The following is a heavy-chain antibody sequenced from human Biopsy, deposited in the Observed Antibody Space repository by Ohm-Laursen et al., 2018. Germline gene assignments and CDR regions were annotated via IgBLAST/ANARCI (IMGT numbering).Heavy chain of an antibody. V-gene: IGHV4-59*01. Sequence: GTLSLTCPVSGGSISGSSWSWIRQAPGKGLEWIGYISYSRDTDYNPSLRSRVTMSVDTSKNQFSLRLNSVTAADTAVYYCARGMRTTGWPYFDYWGQGILVTVSS. D-gene: IGHD2/OR15-2a*01. J-gene: IGHJ4*02. CDR1: GGSISGSS. CDR2: ISYSRDT. CDR3: ARGMRTTGWPYFDY.